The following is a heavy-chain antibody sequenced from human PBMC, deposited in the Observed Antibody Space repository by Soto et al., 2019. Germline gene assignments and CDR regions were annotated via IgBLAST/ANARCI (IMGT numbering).Heavy chain of an antibody. J-gene: IGHJ4*02. D-gene: IGHD2-15*01. Sequence: GGSLRLSCAASGFTFSSYSMNWVRQAPGKGLEWVSYISSSSSTIYYADSVKGRFTISRDNAKNSLYLQMNSLRAEDTAVYYCARDLRSRKFFASRRGGSCYYFDYWGQGTLVTVSS. V-gene: IGHV3-48*01. CDR2: ISSSSSTI. CDR3: ARDLRSRKFFASRRGGSCYYFDY. CDR1: GFTFSSYS.